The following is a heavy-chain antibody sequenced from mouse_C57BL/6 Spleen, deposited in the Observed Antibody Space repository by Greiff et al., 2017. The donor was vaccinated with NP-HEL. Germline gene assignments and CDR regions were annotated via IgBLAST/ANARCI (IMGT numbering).Heavy chain of an antibody. V-gene: IGHV3-6*01. J-gene: IGHJ3*01. CDR3: AREPIYYDYDEGFAY. Sequence: DVQLQESGPGLVKPSQSLSLTCSVTGYSITSGYYWNWIRQFPGNKLEWMGYISYDGSNNYNPSLKNRISITRDTSKNQFFLKLNSVTTEDTATYYCAREPIYYDYDEGFAYWGQGTLVTVSA. D-gene: IGHD2-4*01. CDR2: ISYDGSN. CDR1: GYSITSGYY.